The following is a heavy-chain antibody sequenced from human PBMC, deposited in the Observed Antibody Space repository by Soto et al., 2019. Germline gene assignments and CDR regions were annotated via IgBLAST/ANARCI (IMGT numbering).Heavy chain of an antibody. Sequence: EAQLLESGGGLVQPGGSLRLSCAASGFTFSSYAMSWVRQAPGKGLEWVSAISGSGGSTYYADSVKGRFTISRDNSKNTLYLQMNSLGVEDTAVYFCAKESEQRRYFDYWGQGTLVTVSS. V-gene: IGHV3-23*01. CDR1: GFTFSSYA. D-gene: IGHD6-25*01. CDR2: ISGSGGST. CDR3: AKESEQRRYFDY. J-gene: IGHJ4*02.